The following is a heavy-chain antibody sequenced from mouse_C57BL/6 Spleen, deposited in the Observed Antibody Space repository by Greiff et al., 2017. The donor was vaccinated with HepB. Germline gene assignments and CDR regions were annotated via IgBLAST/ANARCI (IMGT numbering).Heavy chain of an antibody. CDR2: ISYDGSN. Sequence: EVKLMESGPGLVKPSQSLSLTCSVTGYSITSGYYWNWIRQFPGNILEWMGYISYDGSNNYNPSLKNRISITRDTSKNQFFLKLNSVTTEDTATYYCARDGDDYERGYYFDYWGQGTTLTVSS. CDR3: ARDGDDYERGYYFDY. J-gene: IGHJ2*01. V-gene: IGHV3-6*01. D-gene: IGHD2-4*01. CDR1: GYSITSGYY.